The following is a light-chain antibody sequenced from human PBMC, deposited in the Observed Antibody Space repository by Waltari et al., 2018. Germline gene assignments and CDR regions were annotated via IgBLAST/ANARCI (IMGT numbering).Light chain of an antibody. Sequence: QLALTQPAFPSGSPGQSISISCSGTDCYVGAFVFAFWYQQHPGKAPHLRIYEVSNRPSGISSRFSASKSGNTASLTISGLQADDEADYYCSSYTTSSAPGVFGTGTRVTVL. V-gene: IGLV2-14*01. CDR3: SSYTTSSAPGV. J-gene: IGLJ1*01. CDR1: DCYVGAFVF. CDR2: EVS.